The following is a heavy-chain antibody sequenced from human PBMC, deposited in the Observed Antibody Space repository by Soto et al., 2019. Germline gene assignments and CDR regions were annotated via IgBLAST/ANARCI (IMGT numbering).Heavy chain of an antibody. V-gene: IGHV3-48*01. D-gene: IGHD2-2*01. CDR2: ISISSSTI. Sequence: GGSLRLSCAASGFTFSSYSMNWVRQAPGKGLEWVSYISISSSTIYYADSVKGRFTISRDNAKNSLYLQMNSLRAEDTAVYYCARDHSKDIVVVPAALADYYYYYYMDVRGKGTAVTSP. J-gene: IGHJ6*03. CDR1: GFTFSSYS. CDR3: ARDHSKDIVVVPAALADYYYYYYMDV.